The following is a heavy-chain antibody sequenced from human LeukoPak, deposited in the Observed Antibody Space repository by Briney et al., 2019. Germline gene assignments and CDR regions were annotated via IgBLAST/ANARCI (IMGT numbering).Heavy chain of an antibody. Sequence: GGSLRLSCAASGFSSTNAWMSWVRQAPGKGLEWVGRIKSKTDGGTTDYAAPVKGRFTISRDDSKNTLYLQMNSLKTEDTAAYYCTARNFDYWSQGTLVTVSS. J-gene: IGHJ4*02. CDR3: TARNFDY. V-gene: IGHV3-15*01. CDR1: GFSSTNAW. CDR2: IKSKTDGGTT.